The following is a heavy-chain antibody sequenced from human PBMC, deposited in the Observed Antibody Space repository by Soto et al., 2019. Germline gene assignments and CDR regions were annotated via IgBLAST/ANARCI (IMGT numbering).Heavy chain of an antibody. V-gene: IGHV3-53*01. CDR3: ARDRGYNSVSDYYYGMDV. D-gene: IGHD5-12*01. CDR1: GFTVSSNY. CDR2: IYSGGST. J-gene: IGHJ6*02. Sequence: EVQLVESGGGLIQPGGSLRLSCAASGFTVSSNYMSWVRQAPGKGLEWVSVIYSGGSTYYADSVKGRFTISRDNSKNTVYLQMNSLRAEDTAVYYCARDRGYNSVSDYYYGMDVWGQGTTVTVSS.